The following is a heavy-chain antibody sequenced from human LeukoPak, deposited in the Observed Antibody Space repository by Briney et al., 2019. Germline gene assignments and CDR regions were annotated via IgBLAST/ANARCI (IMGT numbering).Heavy chain of an antibody. CDR1: GFTFSSYA. Sequence: GGSLRLSCAASGFTFSSYAMSWVRQAPGKGLGWVSAISGSGGSTYYADSVKGRFTISRDNSKNTLYLQMNSLRAEDTAVYYCAKGSPLNYDILTGYYSLFDYWGQGTLVTVSS. J-gene: IGHJ4*02. CDR3: AKGSPLNYDILTGYYSLFDY. V-gene: IGHV3-23*01. CDR2: ISGSGGST. D-gene: IGHD3-9*01.